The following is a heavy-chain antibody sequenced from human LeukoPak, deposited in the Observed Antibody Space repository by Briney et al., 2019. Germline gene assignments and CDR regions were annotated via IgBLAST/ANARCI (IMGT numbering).Heavy chain of an antibody. CDR1: GFTFSSYA. Sequence: GGSLRLSCAASGFTFSSYAMSWVRQAPGKGLEWVSAISGSGGSTYYADSVKGRFTISRDNSKNTLSLQMNSLRAEDTAVYYCARSRGAVAGLYYFDYWGQGTLVTVSS. CDR2: ISGSGGST. CDR3: ARSRGAVAGLYYFDY. D-gene: IGHD6-19*01. V-gene: IGHV3-23*01. J-gene: IGHJ4*02.